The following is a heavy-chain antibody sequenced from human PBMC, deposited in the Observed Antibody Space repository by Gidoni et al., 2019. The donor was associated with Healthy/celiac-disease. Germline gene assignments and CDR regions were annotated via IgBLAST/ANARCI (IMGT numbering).Heavy chain of an antibody. CDR1: GCSISSYY. V-gene: IGHV4-59*08. J-gene: IGHJ3*02. CDR2: IYYSGST. CDR3: ARQRGSSSWSAFDI. D-gene: IGHD6-13*01. Sequence: QVQLQESGPGLVKPSETLSLTCTVSGCSISSYYWSWIRQPPGKGLEWIGYIYYSGSTNYNPSLKSRVTISVDTSKNQFSLKLSSVTAADTAVYYCARQRGSSSWSAFDIWGQGTMVTVSS.